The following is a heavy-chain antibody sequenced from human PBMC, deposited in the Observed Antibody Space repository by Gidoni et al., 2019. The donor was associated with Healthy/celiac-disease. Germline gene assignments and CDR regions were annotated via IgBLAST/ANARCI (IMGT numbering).Heavy chain of an antibody. CDR3: AKTLLWFGHYYFDY. V-gene: IGHV3-23*01. CDR1: GFTFSSYA. D-gene: IGHD3-10*01. J-gene: IGHJ4*02. CDR2: ISGSGGST. Sequence: EVQLLESGGGLVQPGGFLRLSCAASGFTFSSYAMSWVRQAPGKGLEWVPAISGSGGSTYYADSVKGRFTISRDNSKNTLYLQMNSLRAEDTAVYYCAKTLLWFGHYYFDYWGQGTLVTVSS.